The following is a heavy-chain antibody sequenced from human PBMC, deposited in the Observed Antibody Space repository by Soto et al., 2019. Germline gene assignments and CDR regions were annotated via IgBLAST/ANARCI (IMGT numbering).Heavy chain of an antibody. V-gene: IGHV1-2*04. CDR1: GYTFTGYY. CDR2: INPNSGGT. D-gene: IGHD4-17*01. J-gene: IGHJ5*02. Sequence: GASVKVSCKASGYTFTGYYMHWVRQAPGQGLEWMGWINPNSGGTNYAQKFQGWVTMTRDTSISTAYMELSRLRSDDTAVYYCAREAPPMTTVTANWIDPSGQGTLVTVSS. CDR3: AREAPPMTTVTANWIDP.